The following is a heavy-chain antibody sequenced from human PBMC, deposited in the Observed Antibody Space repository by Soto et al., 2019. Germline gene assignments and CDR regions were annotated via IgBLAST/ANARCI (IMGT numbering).Heavy chain of an antibody. CDR2: ISWNSGSI. D-gene: IGHD6-19*01. CDR1: GFTFDDYA. CDR3: AKDIGADRIAVAATGYYYYYYYMDV. Sequence: GGSLRLSCAASGFTFDDYAMHWVRQAPGKGLEWVSGISWNSGSIGYADSVKGRFTISRENAKKYLYLQMNSLGAEDTALYYCAKDIGADRIAVAATGYYYYYYYMDVWGKGTTVTVSS. J-gene: IGHJ6*03. V-gene: IGHV3-9*01.